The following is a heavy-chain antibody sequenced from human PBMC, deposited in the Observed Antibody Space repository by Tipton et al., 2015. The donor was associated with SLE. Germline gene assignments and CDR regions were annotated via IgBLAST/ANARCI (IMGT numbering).Heavy chain of an antibody. V-gene: IGHV4-61*09. Sequence: TLSLTCTVSGGSISSGSYYWSWIRQPAGKGLEWIGHIYTSGSTNYNPSLKSRVTISVDTSKNQFSLNLNSVTAADTAVYYCARLGAFDIWGQGTMVTVSS. J-gene: IGHJ3*02. CDR1: GGSISSGSYY. D-gene: IGHD3-3*01. CDR2: IYTSGST. CDR3: ARLGAFDI.